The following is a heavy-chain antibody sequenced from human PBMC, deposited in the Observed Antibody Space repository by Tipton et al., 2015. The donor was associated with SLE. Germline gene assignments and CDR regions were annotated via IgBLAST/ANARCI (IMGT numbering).Heavy chain of an antibody. J-gene: IGHJ4*02. CDR1: GGSFSGYY. V-gene: IGHV4-34*01. Sequence: TLSLTCAVYGGSFSGYYWSWIRQPPGKGLEWIGEINHSGSTNYNPSLKSRVTISVDTSKNQFSLKLSSVTAADTAVYYCARGPSGGSSSGHYLDYWGQGTLVTVSS. CDR2: INHSGST. CDR3: ARGPSGGSSSGHYLDY. D-gene: IGHD6-6*01.